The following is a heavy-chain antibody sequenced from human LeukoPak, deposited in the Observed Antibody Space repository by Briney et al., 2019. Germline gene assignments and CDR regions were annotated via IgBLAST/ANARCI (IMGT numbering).Heavy chain of an antibody. CDR1: GFTFSTYS. CDR2: ISNSGSYI. J-gene: IGHJ4*02. Sequence: GGSLRLSCAASGFTFSTYSMNWVRQAPGKGLEWVSSISNSGSYIYYADSVKGRFTISRDNAKNSLYLQMNSLRAEDTAVYYCARAPAARHISSTSFIFDYWGQGTLVTVSS. V-gene: IGHV3-21*01. D-gene: IGHD6-6*01. CDR3: ARAPAARHISSTSFIFDY.